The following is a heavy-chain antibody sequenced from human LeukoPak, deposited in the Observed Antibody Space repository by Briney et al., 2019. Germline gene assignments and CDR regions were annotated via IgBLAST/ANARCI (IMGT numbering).Heavy chain of an antibody. CDR3: AKEGGLGYCSTTSCAFAH. D-gene: IGHD2-2*01. Sequence: PGVSLRLSCAASVFTYGDYCMRWVRHAPGKGPEGVSVPYSSGTTYYADSVEGRFTISRDSAKNTLYLQMNSLRTEDTAVYYCAKEGGLGYCSTTSCAFAHWGRGTLVTVSS. V-gene: IGHV3-53*01. J-gene: IGHJ4*02. CDR2: PYSSGTT. CDR1: VFTYGDYC.